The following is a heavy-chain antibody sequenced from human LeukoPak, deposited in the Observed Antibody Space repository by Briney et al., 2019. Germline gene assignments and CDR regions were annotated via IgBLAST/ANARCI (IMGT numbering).Heavy chain of an antibody. Sequence: GESLTLSCTASAFTLGGHYMHWDSQPKGGWMEWVAAVSAGHHAFYAGSVKGRFTVSREDAKNSLYLQMNSLRAGDTAVYYCVREARGYHYTYFDYWGQGSLVTVSS. D-gene: IGHD5-18*01. J-gene: IGHJ4*02. CDR1: AFTLGGHY. CDR3: VREARGYHYTYFDY. V-gene: IGHV3-13*04. CDR2: VSAGHHA.